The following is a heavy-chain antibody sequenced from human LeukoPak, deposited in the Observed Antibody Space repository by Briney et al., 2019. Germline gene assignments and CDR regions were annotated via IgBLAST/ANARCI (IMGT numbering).Heavy chain of an antibody. CDR2: IYTSGST. J-gene: IGHJ6*03. V-gene: IGHV4-4*07. CDR3: VRGYDYKDSRGYYYMDV. D-gene: IGHD3-22*01. Sequence: SETLSLTCSVSGGSISNYYWSWIRQPAGKGLEWIGRIYTSGSTNYNSSLKSRVTMSVDTSKNQFSLKLSSVTAADTAVYYCVRGYDYKDSRGYYYMDVWGKGTTVTVSS. CDR1: GGSISNYY.